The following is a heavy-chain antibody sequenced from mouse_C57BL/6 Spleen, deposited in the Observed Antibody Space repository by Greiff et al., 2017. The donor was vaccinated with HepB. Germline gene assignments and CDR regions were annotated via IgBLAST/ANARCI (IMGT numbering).Heavy chain of an antibody. D-gene: IGHD1-1*01. CDR2: ISSGGSYT. V-gene: IGHV5-6*01. Sequence: EVQGVESGGDLVKPGGSLKLSCAASGFTFSSYGMSWVRQTPDKRLEWVATISSGGSYTYYPDSVKGRFTISRDNAKNTLYLQMSSLKSEDTAMYYCAREGDGSSYRNAMDYWGQGTSVTVSS. CDR3: AREGDGSSYRNAMDY. CDR1: GFTFSSYG. J-gene: IGHJ4*01.